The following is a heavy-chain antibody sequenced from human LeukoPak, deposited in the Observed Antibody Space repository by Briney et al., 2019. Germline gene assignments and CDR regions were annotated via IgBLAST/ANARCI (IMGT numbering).Heavy chain of an antibody. V-gene: IGHV4-59*08. J-gene: IGHJ4*02. Sequence: SETLSLTCTVSGGSISSYYWSWIRQPPGKGLEWIGYIYYSGSTNYNPSLKSRVTISVDTSKNQFSLKLSSVTAADTAVYYCARFPPGFLKNYFDYWGQGTLVSVSS. CDR2: IYYSGST. CDR3: ARFPPGFLKNYFDY. CDR1: GGSISSYY. D-gene: IGHD1-14*01.